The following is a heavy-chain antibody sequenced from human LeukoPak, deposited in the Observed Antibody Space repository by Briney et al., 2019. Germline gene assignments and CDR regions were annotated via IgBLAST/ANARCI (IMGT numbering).Heavy chain of an antibody. J-gene: IGHJ4*02. V-gene: IGHV1-3*01. CDR2: INAGNGNT. CDR3: ARGLALGVVVTAWNY. CDR1: GYTFTSYA. D-gene: IGHD2-15*01. Sequence: ASVKVSCKASGYTFTSYAMHWVRQAPGQRLEWMGWINAGNGNTKYSQKFQGRVTITRDTSASTAYMEPSSLRSEDTAVYYCARGLALGVVVTAWNYWGQGTLVTVSS.